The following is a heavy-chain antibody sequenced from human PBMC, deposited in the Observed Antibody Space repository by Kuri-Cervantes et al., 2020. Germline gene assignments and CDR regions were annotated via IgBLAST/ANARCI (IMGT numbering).Heavy chain of an antibody. D-gene: IGHD4-17*01. V-gene: IGHV3-7*01. CDR3: ARGHYGEADAFDI. CDR1: GFTFSSYW. J-gene: IGHJ3*02. Sequence: GGSLRLSCAASGFTFSSYWMSWVRQAPGKGLEWVANIKQDGSEKYYVDSVKGRFTISRDNAKNSLYLQMNSLRDEDTAVYYCARGHYGEADAFDIWGQGTMVTVSS. CDR2: IKQDGSEK.